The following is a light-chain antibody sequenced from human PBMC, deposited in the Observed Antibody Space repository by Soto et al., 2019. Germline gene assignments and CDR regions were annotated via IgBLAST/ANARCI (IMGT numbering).Light chain of an antibody. CDR3: QQYGALERT. J-gene: IGKJ1*01. V-gene: IGKV3-20*01. CDR1: QSISSNY. Sequence: EIVLTQSPGTLSLSPGERVTLSCRASQSISSNYLAWYQQKPGQSPRLLIYGASTRATGIPDRFSGSGSGTDFTLTVSSLEPEDFAVYYCQQYGALERTFGQGTKV. CDR2: GAS.